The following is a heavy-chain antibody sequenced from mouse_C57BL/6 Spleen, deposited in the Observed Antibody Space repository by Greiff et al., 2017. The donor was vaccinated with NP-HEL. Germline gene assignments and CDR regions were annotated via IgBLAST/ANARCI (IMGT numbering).Heavy chain of an antibody. J-gene: IGHJ4*01. CDR1: GYTFTSYW. CDR3: ARSSITTVVATYYAMDY. V-gene: IGHV1-50*01. Sequence: QVQLQQPGAELVKPGASVKLSCKASGYTFTSYWMQWVKQRPGQGLEWIGEIDPSDSYTNYNQKFKGKATLTVDTSSSTAYMQLSSLTSEDSAVYYCARSSITTVVATYYAMDYWGQGTSVTVSS. CDR2: IDPSDSYT. D-gene: IGHD1-1*01.